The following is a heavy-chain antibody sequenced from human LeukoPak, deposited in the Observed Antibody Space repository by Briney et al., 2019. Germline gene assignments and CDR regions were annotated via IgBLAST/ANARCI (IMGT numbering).Heavy chain of an antibody. D-gene: IGHD2-8*01. Sequence: SETLSLTCTVSGGSISSSSYYWGWIRQPPGKGLEWIGSIYYSGSTYYNPSLKSRVTISVDTSKNQFSLKLSSVTAADTAVYYCARHAATQDVLSDFDYWGQGTLVTVSS. CDR2: IYYSGST. CDR1: GGSISSSSYY. J-gene: IGHJ4*02. CDR3: ARHAATQDVLSDFDY. V-gene: IGHV4-39*01.